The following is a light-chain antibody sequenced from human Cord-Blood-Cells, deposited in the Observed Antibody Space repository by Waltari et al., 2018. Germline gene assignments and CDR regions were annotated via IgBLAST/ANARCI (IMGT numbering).Light chain of an antibody. Sequence: DIVMTQSPAYLAVSLGERATINCKSSQSVLYSSNNNNYLDGYHQKPAQPPQLLIFWSSTTEYGLPNRFSRSGSGTAFTLTISSLQAADGAVYYWQQYYSIPYSFGQGTKLEIK. V-gene: IGKV4-1*01. CDR1: QSVLYSSNNNNY. CDR2: WSS. CDR3: QQYYSIPYS. J-gene: IGKJ2*03.